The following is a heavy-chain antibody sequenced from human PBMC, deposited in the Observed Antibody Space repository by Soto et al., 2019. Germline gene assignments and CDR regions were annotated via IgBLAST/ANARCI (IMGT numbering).Heavy chain of an antibody. CDR2: INAGNGNT. J-gene: IGHJ4*02. D-gene: IGHD6-19*01. Sequence: VSVNGSCKASRYTFTSYSVLWVCLDHGQRLEWMGWINAGNGNTKYSQKFQGRVTITRDTSASTAYMELSSLRSEDTAVYYCRIQSLYSSGWANYDYWGQGTLVTVSS. V-gene: IGHV1-3*01. CDR1: RYTFTSYS. CDR3: RIQSLYSSGWANYDY.